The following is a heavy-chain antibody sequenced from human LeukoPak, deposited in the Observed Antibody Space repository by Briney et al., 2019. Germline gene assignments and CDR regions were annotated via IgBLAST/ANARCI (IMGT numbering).Heavy chain of an antibody. CDR3: ARGIGCSSTSCYKITPVDYSDY. CDR1: GYTFTSYG. CDR2: ISAYNGNT. J-gene: IGHJ4*02. V-gene: IGHV1-18*01. Sequence: ASVKVSCKASGYTFTSYGISWVRQAPGQGLEWMGWISAYNGNTDYAQKLQGRVTMTTDTSTSTAYMELRSLRSDDTAVYYCARGIGCSSTSCYKITPVDYSDYWGQGTLVTVSS. D-gene: IGHD2-2*02.